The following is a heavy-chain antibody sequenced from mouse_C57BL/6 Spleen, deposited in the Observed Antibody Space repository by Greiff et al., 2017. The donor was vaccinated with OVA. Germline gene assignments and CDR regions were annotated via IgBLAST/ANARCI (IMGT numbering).Heavy chain of an antibody. CDR3: ASDGTTVVAKDAMDY. D-gene: IGHD1-1*01. J-gene: IGHJ4*01. V-gene: IGHV3-6*01. CDR2: ISYDGSN. CDR1: GYSITSGYY. Sequence: EVQLVESGPGLVKPSQSLSLTCSVTGYSITSGYYWIWIRQFPGNQMEWMGYISYDGSNNYNPSLKSRISITRDTSKNQFFLKLSSVTTEDTATYSCASDGTTVVAKDAMDYWGQGTSVTVSS.